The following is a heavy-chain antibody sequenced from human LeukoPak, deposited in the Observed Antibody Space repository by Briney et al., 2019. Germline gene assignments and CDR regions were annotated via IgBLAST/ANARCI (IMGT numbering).Heavy chain of an antibody. CDR1: GGSFSGYY. CDR2: IYQSGST. V-gene: IGHV4-34*01. CDR3: ARDGRGYSSSWSSYFDY. J-gene: IGHJ4*02. D-gene: IGHD6-13*01. Sequence: SETLSLTCAVYGGSFSGYYWSWIRQPPGKGLEWIGEIYQSGSTNYNSSLKSRVTISVDKSKNQFSLKLSSVTAADTAVYYCARDGRGYSSSWSSYFDYWGQGTLVTVSS.